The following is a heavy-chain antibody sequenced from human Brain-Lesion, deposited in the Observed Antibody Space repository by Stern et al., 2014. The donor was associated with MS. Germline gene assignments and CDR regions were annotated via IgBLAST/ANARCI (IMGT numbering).Heavy chain of an antibody. Sequence: VQLVQSGGGVFQPGRSLRLSCAASGFTFSSYGMHWVRQAPGKGLEWVAVIWSDGSNKYYADSVKGRFSISRDNSKNTLYLQMNSLRAEDTAVYYCASDSSSYYYYGMDVWGQGTTVTVSS. CDR2: IWSDGSNK. D-gene: IGHD6-13*01. V-gene: IGHV3-33*01. CDR1: GFTFSSYG. J-gene: IGHJ6*02. CDR3: ASDSSSYYYYGMDV.